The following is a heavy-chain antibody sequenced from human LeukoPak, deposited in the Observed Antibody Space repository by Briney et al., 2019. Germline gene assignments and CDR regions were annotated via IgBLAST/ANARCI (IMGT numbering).Heavy chain of an antibody. CDR1: GFTFDDYA. Sequence: GRSLRLSCAASGFTFDDYAMHWVRQAPGKGLEWVSLIYSGGRTYYADSVKGRFTISRDNSKNTLYLQMNSLRAGDTAVYYCAKVGTVYFPLDFWGQGTLVTVSS. J-gene: IGHJ4*02. V-gene: IGHV3-23*01. CDR2: IYSGGRT. CDR3: AKVGTVYFPLDF. D-gene: IGHD2/OR15-2a*01.